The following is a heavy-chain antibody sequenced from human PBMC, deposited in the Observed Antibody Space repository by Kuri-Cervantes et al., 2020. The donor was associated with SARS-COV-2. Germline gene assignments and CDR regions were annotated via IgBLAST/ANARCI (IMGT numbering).Heavy chain of an antibody. D-gene: IGHD3-3*01. CDR3: ARDRSQYYDFWSGYYNDY. CDR2: IWYDGSNK. J-gene: IGHJ4*02. V-gene: IGHV3-33*08. CDR1: GFTFSSYA. Sequence: GGSLRLSCAASGFTFSSYAMSWVRQAPGKGLEWVAVIWYDGSNKYYADSVKGRFTISRDNAKNSLYLQMNSLRAEDTAVYYCARDRSQYYDFWSGYYNDYWGQGTLVTVSS.